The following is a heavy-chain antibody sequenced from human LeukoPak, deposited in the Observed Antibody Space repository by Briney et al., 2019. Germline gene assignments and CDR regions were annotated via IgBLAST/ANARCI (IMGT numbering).Heavy chain of an antibody. CDR3: ARVTAFFRDYDSSGYYSQDFDY. CDR2: ISAYNGNT. Sequence: GASVKVSCKASGYTFTSYGISWVRQAPGQGLEWMGWISAYNGNTNYAQKLQGRVTVTTDTSTSTAYMELRSLRSDDTAVYYCARVTAFFRDYDSSGYYSQDFDYWGQGTLVTVSS. CDR1: GYTFTSYG. V-gene: IGHV1-18*01. J-gene: IGHJ4*02. D-gene: IGHD3-22*01.